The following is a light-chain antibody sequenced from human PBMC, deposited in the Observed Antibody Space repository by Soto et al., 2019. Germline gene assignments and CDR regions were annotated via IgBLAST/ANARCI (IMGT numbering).Light chain of an antibody. CDR2: EAA. J-gene: IGKJ1*01. CDR3: QQYNNYWT. V-gene: IGKV1-5*03. CDR1: QSISSW. Sequence: DIQMTQSPSTLSASVGDRVTITCRASQSISSWLAWYQQKPGKAPKLLTYEAASLEGGVPSRFSGSGSGTEFTLTISSLQPDDFATYYCQQYNNYWTFGQGTKVEIK.